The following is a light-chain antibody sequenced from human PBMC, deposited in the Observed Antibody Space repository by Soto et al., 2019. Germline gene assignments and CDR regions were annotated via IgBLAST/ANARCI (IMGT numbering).Light chain of an antibody. J-gene: IGKJ1*01. CDR1: QSVSSY. CDR3: HQHGGSPET. V-gene: IGKV3-11*01. Sequence: EIVLTQSPATLSLSPGERATLSCRASQSVSSYLAWYQQKPGQAPRLLIYDASNRATGIPARFSGSGSGTEFILTISGLEPEDSGIYHCHQHGGSPETFDQGTKVEIK. CDR2: DAS.